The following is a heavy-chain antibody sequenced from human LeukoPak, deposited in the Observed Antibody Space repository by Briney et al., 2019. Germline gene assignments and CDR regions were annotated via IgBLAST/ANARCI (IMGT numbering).Heavy chain of an antibody. CDR2: INHSGST. J-gene: IGHJ3*02. Sequence: SETLSLTCAVYGGSFSGYYWSWIRQPPGKGQEWIGEINHSGSTNYNPSLKSRVTISVDTSKNQFSLKLSSVTAADTAVYYCACDYDFWSGDAFDIWGQGTMVTVSS. D-gene: IGHD3-3*01. V-gene: IGHV4-34*01. CDR1: GGSFSGYY. CDR3: ACDYDFWSGDAFDI.